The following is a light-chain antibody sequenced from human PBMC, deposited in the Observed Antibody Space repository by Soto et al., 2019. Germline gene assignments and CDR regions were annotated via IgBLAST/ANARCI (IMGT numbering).Light chain of an antibody. V-gene: IGKV3-20*01. Sequence: EIVLTQSPGTLSLSPGERATLSCRASQIVSSNSLAWYKQKPGQAPRLLIYGASSRAGGIPDRFSGGGSGRDFTLTISRLEPEDFAVYYCQQFGSSPYTFGQGTKLEIK. J-gene: IGKJ2*01. CDR1: QIVSSNS. CDR3: QQFGSSPYT. CDR2: GAS.